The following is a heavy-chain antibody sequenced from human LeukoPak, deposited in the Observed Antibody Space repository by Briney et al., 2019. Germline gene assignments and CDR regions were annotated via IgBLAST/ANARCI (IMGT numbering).Heavy chain of an antibody. CDR2: IFSGGNT. Sequence: GGSLRLSCAASGFTVSSNYMNWVRQAPGKGLEWVSVIFSGGNTYYADSVKGRFTICRDNSKNTVYLQMNSLRAEDTAVYYCARGDWGYTYGYTIWGQGTLVTVSS. CDR1: GFTVSSNY. CDR3: ARGDWGYTYGYTI. D-gene: IGHD5-18*01. J-gene: IGHJ4*02. V-gene: IGHV3-53*01.